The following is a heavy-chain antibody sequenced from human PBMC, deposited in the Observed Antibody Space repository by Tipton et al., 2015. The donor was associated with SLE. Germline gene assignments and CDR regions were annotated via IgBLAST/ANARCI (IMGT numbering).Heavy chain of an antibody. CDR2: ISYDGSNK. CDR3: ARVSSGWPFDY. J-gene: IGHJ4*02. D-gene: IGHD6-19*01. Sequence: SLRLSCAASGFTFSSYAMHWVRQAPGKGLEWVAVISYDGSNKYYADSVKGRFTISRDNSKNTLYLQMNSLRAEDTAVYYCARVSSGWPFDYWGQGTLVTVSS. V-gene: IGHV3-30-3*01. CDR1: GFTFSSYA.